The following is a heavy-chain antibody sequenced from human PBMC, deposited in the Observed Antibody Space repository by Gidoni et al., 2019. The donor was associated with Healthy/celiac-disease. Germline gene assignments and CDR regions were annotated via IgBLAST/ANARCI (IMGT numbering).Heavy chain of an antibody. Sequence: QVQLQESGPGLVKPSETLSLTCTVSGGSISSYYWSWIRQPPGKGLEWIGYIYYSGSTNYNPSLKSRVTISVDTSKNQFSLKLSSVTAADTAVYYCARRVAVAGTPYWYFDLWGRGTLVTVSS. D-gene: IGHD6-19*01. V-gene: IGHV4-59*08. CDR1: GGSISSYY. CDR3: ARRVAVAGTPYWYFDL. CDR2: IYYSGST. J-gene: IGHJ2*01.